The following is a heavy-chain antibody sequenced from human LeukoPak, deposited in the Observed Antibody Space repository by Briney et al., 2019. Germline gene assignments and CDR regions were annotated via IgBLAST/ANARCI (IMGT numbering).Heavy chain of an antibody. CDR2: FYGCEYT. V-gene: IGHV3-66*01. D-gene: IGHD4-17*01. J-gene: IGHJ5*02. CDR3: ARGYGDHGWWFDP. Sequence: GGALRLSCAGSGLTVSSNYMSWVRQAPGKGLAWVSVFYGCEYTYYADSVKGTFTISRDNSKNTLYLQTNSLRAEDTAMYYCARGYGDHGWWFDPWGQGTLVTVSS. CDR1: GLTVSSNY.